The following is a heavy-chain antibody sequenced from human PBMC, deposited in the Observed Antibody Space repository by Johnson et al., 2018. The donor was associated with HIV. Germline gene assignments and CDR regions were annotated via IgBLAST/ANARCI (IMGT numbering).Heavy chain of an antibody. CDR1: GFTFSDYY. V-gene: IGHV3-11*04. D-gene: IGHD1-26*01. Sequence: QVQLVESGGGLVKPGGSLRLSCAASGFTFSDYYMSWIRQAPGKGLAWVSYISSSGSTIYYADSVKGQFNISRDNAKNSLYLQMNSLRAEDTAVYYCARDRKSGSYGVDAFDIWGQGTMVTVSS. J-gene: IGHJ3*02. CDR3: ARDRKSGSYGVDAFDI. CDR2: ISSSGSTI.